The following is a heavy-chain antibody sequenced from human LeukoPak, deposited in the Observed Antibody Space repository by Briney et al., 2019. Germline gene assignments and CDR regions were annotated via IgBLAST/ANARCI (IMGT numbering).Heavy chain of an antibody. J-gene: IGHJ3*02. CDR1: GYTFTGYY. V-gene: IGHV1-2*04. CDR3: ARVGHYYDSSGYRPDAFDI. D-gene: IGHD3-22*01. Sequence: ASVKVSCKASGYTFTGYYMHWVRQAPGQGLEWMGWINPNSGGTNYAQKFQGWVTMTRDTSISTAYMGLSRLRSDDTAVYYCARVGHYYDSSGYRPDAFDIWGQGTMVTVSS. CDR2: INPNSGGT.